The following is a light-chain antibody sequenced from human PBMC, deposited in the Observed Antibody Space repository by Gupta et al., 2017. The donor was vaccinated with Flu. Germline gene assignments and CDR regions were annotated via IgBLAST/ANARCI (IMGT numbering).Light chain of an antibody. CDR1: NIGSKS. CDR2: DDS. CDR3: QVWDSTSGHEV. J-gene: IGLJ3*02. V-gene: IGLV3-21*02. Sequence: SYVLTQPPSVSVAPGQTARITCGGNNIGSKSVHWYQQRPGQAPVLVVYDDSHRPSGIPERFSGSNSGNTATLTISRVEAGDEADYYCQVWDSTSGHEVFGGGTKLTVL.